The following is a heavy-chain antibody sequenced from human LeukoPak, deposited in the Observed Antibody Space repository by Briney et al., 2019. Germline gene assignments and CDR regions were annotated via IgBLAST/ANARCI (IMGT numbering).Heavy chain of an antibody. CDR1: GFTFSSYS. J-gene: IGHJ6*03. CDR3: ARDGFNDFWSGYDYYMDV. D-gene: IGHD3-3*01. CDR2: ISSSSSYI. V-gene: IGHV3-21*01. Sequence: GGSLRLSCAASGFTFSSYSMNWVRQAPGKGLEWVSSISSSSSYIYYADSVKGRFTISRDNAKNSLYLQMNSLRAEDTAVYYCARDGFNDFWSGYDYYMDVWGKGTTVTVSS.